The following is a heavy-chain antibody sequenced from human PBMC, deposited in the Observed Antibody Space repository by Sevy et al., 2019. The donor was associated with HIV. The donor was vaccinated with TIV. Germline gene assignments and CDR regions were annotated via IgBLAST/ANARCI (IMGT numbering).Heavy chain of an antibody. V-gene: IGHV3-11*01. Sequence: GGSLRLSCAVSGFAFSDYYMTWIRQAPGKGLEWVSYITSGGNSINYAGSVKGHITVSRDNTKNSLYLQMNSLRAEDTAVYYCARVDYDDYTTWGTGYYYMYVWGKGTMVTVSS. CDR3: ARVDYDDYTTWGTGYYYMYV. CDR2: ITSGGNSI. D-gene: IGHD4-17*01. J-gene: IGHJ6*03. CDR1: GFAFSDYY.